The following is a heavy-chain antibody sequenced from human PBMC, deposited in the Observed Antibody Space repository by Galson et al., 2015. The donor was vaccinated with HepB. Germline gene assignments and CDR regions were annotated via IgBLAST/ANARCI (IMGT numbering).Heavy chain of an antibody. D-gene: IGHD2-15*01. V-gene: IGHV1-2*02. CDR2: INPNSGGT. Sequence: SVKVSCKASGSTFTGYSMHWVRQAPGQGLEWMGWINPNSGGTNYAQKFQGSVTMTRDTSINTAYMELSRLTSDDTAVYYCAKPRLLHTFDYWGQGTLVTVSS. CDR1: GSTFTGYS. J-gene: IGHJ4*02. CDR3: AKPRLLHTFDY.